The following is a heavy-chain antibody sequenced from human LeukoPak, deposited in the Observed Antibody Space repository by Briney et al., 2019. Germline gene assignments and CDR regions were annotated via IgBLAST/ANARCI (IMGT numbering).Heavy chain of an antibody. D-gene: IGHD3-9*01. J-gene: IGHJ4*02. CDR1: GFTFSSYG. V-gene: IGHV3-33*01. CDR2: IWYDGSNK. Sequence: PGGSLRLSCAASGFTFSSYGMHWVRQAPGKGLEWVAVIWYDGSNKYYADSVKGRFTISRDNSKNTLYLQINSLRAEDTAVYYCARSYYDILTGPEYYFDYWGQGTLVTVSS. CDR3: ARSYYDILTGPEYYFDY.